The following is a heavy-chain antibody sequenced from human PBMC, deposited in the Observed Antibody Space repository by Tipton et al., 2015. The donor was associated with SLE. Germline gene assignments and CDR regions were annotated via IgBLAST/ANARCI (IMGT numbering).Heavy chain of an antibody. J-gene: IGHJ4*02. Sequence: TLSLTCTVSGGSISSYYWSWIRQPPGKGLEWIGYIYQSGSTNYNPSLKGRVSISVDTSKNQFSLNLNSMTAADTAVYYCARAGNDFWSGYRPYFFDYWGQGALVTVSS. V-gene: IGHV4-59*01. CDR1: GGSISSYY. CDR2: IYQSGST. D-gene: IGHD3-3*01. CDR3: ARAGNDFWSGYRPYFFDY.